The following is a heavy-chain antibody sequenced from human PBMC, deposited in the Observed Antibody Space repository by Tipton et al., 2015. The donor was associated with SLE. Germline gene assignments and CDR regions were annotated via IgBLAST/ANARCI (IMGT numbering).Heavy chain of an antibody. Sequence: TLSLTCTVSGVSISSDSYYWSWIRQPAGKGLEWIGRVYTSGITNYNPSLRTRVTMSVDTPKNQFSLKLSSVTAADTAVYYCAREAKYSGSYYNWFDTWGQGTLVTVSP. CDR1: GVSISSDSYY. CDR2: VYTSGIT. J-gene: IGHJ5*02. D-gene: IGHD1-26*01. V-gene: IGHV4-61*02. CDR3: AREAKYSGSYYNWFDT.